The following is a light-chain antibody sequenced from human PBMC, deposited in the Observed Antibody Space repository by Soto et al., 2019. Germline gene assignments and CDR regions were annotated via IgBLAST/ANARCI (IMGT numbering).Light chain of an antibody. J-gene: IGKJ4*01. CDR3: QHYNHYPLT. CDR1: QDISNY. V-gene: IGKV1-16*02. Sequence: DIQMTQSPSSLSAYVGDTVTITCRASQDISNYLAWFQQKPGKAPKSLIYAVSSLHNGVPSKFSGCGSGTDFSLTISSLQPEDFATYYCQHYNHYPLTFGGGTTVEIK. CDR2: AVS.